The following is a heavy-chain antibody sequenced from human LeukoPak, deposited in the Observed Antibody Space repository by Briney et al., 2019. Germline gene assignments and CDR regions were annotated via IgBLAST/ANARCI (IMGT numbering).Heavy chain of an antibody. D-gene: IGHD3-10*01. CDR1: GYNFTGYY. Sequence: GASVKVSCKASGYNFTGYYMNWVRQAPGHGLEWLGWINPNSGGTDYAQKFQGRVTMTRDTSISTAYMELSSLRSEDTAVYYCARDRLPGSPDAFDIWGQGTMVTVSS. J-gene: IGHJ3*02. CDR2: INPNSGGT. V-gene: IGHV1-2*02. CDR3: ARDRLPGSPDAFDI.